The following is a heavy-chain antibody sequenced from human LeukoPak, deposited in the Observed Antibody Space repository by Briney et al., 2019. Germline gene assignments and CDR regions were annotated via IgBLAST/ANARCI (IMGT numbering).Heavy chain of an antibody. CDR2: ISSSSSYI. V-gene: IGHV3-21*01. CDR1: GFIFSRYG. Sequence: GGSLRLSCAASGFIFSRYGISWVRQAPGKGLEWVSSISSSSSYIYYADSVKGRFTISRDNAKNSLYLQMNSLRAEDTAVYYCARDRPTYYYGSGSSPFDYWGQGTLVTVSS. CDR3: ARDRPTYYYGSGSSPFDY. J-gene: IGHJ4*02. D-gene: IGHD3-10*01.